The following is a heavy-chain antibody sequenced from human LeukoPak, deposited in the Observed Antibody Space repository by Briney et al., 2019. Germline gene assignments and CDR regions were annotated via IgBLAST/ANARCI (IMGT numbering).Heavy chain of an antibody. CDR1: GFTFDDYA. CDR2: ISWNSGSI. V-gene: IGHV3-9*01. J-gene: IGHJ6*02. D-gene: IGHD6-19*01. Sequence: GGSLRLSCAASGFTFDDYAMHWVRQAPGKGLEWVSGISWNSGSIGYADSVKGRFTISRDNAKNSLYLQMNSLRAEDTALYYCAKVGSGWSYGMDVWGQGTTVTVSS. CDR3: AKVGSGWSYGMDV.